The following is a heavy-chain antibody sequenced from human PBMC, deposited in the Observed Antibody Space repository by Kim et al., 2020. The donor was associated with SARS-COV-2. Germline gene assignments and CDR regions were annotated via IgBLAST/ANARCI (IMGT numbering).Heavy chain of an antibody. CDR2: ISSNGGST. D-gene: IGHD5-18*01. CDR3: VKVDSSTYYYYGMDV. CDR1: GFTFSSYA. V-gene: IGHV3-64D*06. J-gene: IGHJ6*02. Sequence: GGSLRLSCSASGFTFSSYAMHWVRQAPGKGLEYVSAISSNGGSTYYADSVKGRFTISRDNSKNTLYLQMSSLRAEDTAVYYCVKVDSSTYYYYGMDVGAKGPRSPSP.